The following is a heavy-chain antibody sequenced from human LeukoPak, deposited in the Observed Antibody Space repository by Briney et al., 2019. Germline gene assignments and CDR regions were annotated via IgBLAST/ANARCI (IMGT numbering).Heavy chain of an antibody. D-gene: IGHD5-12*01. CDR1: GFTFSNYN. CDR3: ASMPGILATIDDDH. CDR2: ISSSGTYI. V-gene: IGHV3-21*01. Sequence: GGSLRLSCAASGFTFSNYNMNWVRQAPGKGLEWVPSISSSGTYIYYADSVKGRFTISRDNAKNSLYLQMNSLRAEDTAVYYCASMPGILATIDDDHWGQGTLVTVSS. J-gene: IGHJ4*02.